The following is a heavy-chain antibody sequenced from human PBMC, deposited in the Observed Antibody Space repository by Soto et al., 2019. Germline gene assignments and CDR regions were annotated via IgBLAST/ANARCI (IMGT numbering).Heavy chain of an antibody. Sequence: SETLSLTCAVYGGSFSGYYWSWIRQPPGKGLEWIGEINHSGSANYNPSLKSRVTISVDTSKNQFSLKLSSVTAADTAVYYCARVPDHWGQGTLVTVSS. J-gene: IGHJ4*02. CDR3: ARVPDH. D-gene: IGHD2-2*01. V-gene: IGHV4-34*01. CDR2: INHSGSA. CDR1: GGSFSGYY.